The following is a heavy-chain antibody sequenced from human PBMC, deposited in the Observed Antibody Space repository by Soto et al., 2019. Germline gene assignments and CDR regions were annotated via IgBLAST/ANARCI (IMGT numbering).Heavy chain of an antibody. CDR2: IVPIYRTA. CDR1: GGTFSSYR. D-gene: IGHD6-13*01. CDR3: VRDSGAKLSSS. J-gene: IGHJ1*01. Sequence: QVQLVQSGAEVNNPGASVKVSCTASGGTFSSYRINWVRQAPGQGLEWLVGIVPIYRTADAAQKFQGRVTITADESARTAYTELRSLKSQGRAVYYCVRDSGAKLSSSWGQGTLVTVSS. V-gene: IGHV1-69*01.